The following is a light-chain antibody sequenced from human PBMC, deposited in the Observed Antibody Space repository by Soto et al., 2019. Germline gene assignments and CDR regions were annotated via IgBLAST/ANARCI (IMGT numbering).Light chain of an antibody. CDR3: QQRAVWPPLT. V-gene: IGKV3-11*01. J-gene: IGKJ4*01. CDR1: QSVNSF. Sequence: EIVLTQSPATLSLSPGERATLSCRASQSVNSFLAWYQQKPGQAPRLLIYDASNRATGVPARFSGGGSGTDFTLTNSSLEPEDSALYYCQQRAVWPPLTFGGGSKVEI. CDR2: DAS.